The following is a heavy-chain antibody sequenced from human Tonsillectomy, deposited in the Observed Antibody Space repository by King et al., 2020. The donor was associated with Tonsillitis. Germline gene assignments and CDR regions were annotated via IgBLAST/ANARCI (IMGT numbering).Heavy chain of an antibody. J-gene: IGHJ4*02. D-gene: IGHD6-19*01. V-gene: IGHV3-66*04. CDR3: ARHGGYSSGWYLLGGLDY. CDR2: IYSGGST. Sequence: EVQLVESGGGLVQPGGSLRLSCAASGFTVSSNYMSWVRQAPGKGLEWVSVIYSGGSTYYADSVKGRFTISRDNSTNTLYLQMNSLRAEDTALYYCARHGGYSSGWYLLGGLDYWGQGTLVTVSS. CDR1: GFTVSSNY.